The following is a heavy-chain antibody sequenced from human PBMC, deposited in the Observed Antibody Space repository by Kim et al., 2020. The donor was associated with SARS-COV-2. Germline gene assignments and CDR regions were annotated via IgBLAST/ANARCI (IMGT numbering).Heavy chain of an antibody. D-gene: IGHD2-2*01. CDR2: FDPEDGET. V-gene: IGHV1-24*01. CDR3: ATAPIVVVSAAIGGGYYYYMDV. Sequence: ASVKVSCKVTGYTLTEISMHWVRQAPGKGLEWMGGFDPEDGETIYAQKFQGRVTMTEDTSTDTAYMELSSLRSEDTAVYYCATAPIVVVSAAIGGGYYYYMDVWGKGTTVTVSS. CDR1: GYTLTEIS. J-gene: IGHJ6*03.